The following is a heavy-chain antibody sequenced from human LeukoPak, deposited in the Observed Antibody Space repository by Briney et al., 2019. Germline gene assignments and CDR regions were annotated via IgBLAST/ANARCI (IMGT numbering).Heavy chain of an antibody. CDR3: ARDLILGARRPDENFDY. CDR1: GGSFSGYY. D-gene: IGHD3-16*01. J-gene: IGHJ4*02. V-gene: IGHV4-34*01. CDR2: INHSGST. Sequence: RPSETLSLTCAVYGGSFSGYYWSWIRQPPGKGLEWIGEINHSGSTNYNPSLKSRVTISVDTSKNQFSLKLSSVTAADTAVYYCARDLILGARRPDENFDYWGQGTLVTVSS.